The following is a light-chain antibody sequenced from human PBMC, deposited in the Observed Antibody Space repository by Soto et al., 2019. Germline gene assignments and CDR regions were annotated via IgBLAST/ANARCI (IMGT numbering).Light chain of an antibody. CDR1: SSDVGTYNL. CDR2: EGS. V-gene: IGLV2-23*01. CDR3: CSYADSTTYV. Sequence: QSALPQPASVSGSPGQSITISCTGTSSDVGTYNLVSWYQQHPGKAPKLMIYEGSKWPSGVSNRFSGSKSGNTASLTISGLQAEDEADYYCCSYADSTTYVFGTGTKLTVL. J-gene: IGLJ1*01.